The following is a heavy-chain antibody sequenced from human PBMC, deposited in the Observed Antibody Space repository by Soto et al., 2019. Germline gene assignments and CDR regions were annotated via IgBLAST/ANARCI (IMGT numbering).Heavy chain of an antibody. CDR2: IIPILNSP. J-gene: IGHJ6*02. CDR1: GGTFGSYA. CDR3: AREAPYCTSATCPKFYDMDV. Sequence: SVKVSCKASGGTFGSYAITWVRRAPGQGPEWLGGIIPILNSPAYAQKFQARVVITADEITNTAYMELNSLRFDDTAVYYCAREAPYCTSATCPKFYDMDVWGQGTTVTVSS. V-gene: IGHV1-69*13. D-gene: IGHD2-2*01.